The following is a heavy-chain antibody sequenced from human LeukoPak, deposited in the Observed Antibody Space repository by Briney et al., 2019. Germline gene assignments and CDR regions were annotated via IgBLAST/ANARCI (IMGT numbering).Heavy chain of an antibody. Sequence: PSETLSLTCTVSGGSISSSSYYWSWIRQPPGKGLEWIGEINHSGSTNYNPSLKSRVTISVDTSKNQFSLKLSSVTAADTAVYYCARGRNYYGVPSWFDPWGQGTLVTVSS. V-gene: IGHV4-39*07. D-gene: IGHD3-10*01. CDR2: INHSGST. J-gene: IGHJ5*02. CDR1: GGSISSSSYY. CDR3: ARGRNYYGVPSWFDP.